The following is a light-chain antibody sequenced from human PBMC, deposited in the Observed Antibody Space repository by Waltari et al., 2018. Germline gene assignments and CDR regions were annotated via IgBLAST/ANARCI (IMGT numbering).Light chain of an antibody. CDR2: DAS. CDR1: QSISTY. V-gene: IGKV1-39*01. Sequence: DIQMTQSPSSLPASLGDRVTISCRASQSISTYLNWYHQKPGKAPKLLIYDASRLQSGVPSRFSGSGSGADFTLTISSLQPEDFATYYCQQSYTSPYTFGQGTHLEIK. J-gene: IGKJ2*01. CDR3: QQSYTSPYT.